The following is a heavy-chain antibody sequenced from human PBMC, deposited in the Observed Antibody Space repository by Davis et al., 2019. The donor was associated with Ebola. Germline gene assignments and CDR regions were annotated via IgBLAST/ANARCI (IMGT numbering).Heavy chain of an antibody. D-gene: IGHD2-15*01. V-gene: IGHV3-7*01. J-gene: IGHJ4*02. Sequence: GESLKISCAASGFTFSSYWMSWVRQAPGKGLEWVANIKQDGSEKYYVDSVKGRFTISRDNAKNSLYLQMNSLRAEDMAVYYCARAGGTYCSGGSCPWDYWGQGTLVTVSS. CDR1: GFTFSSYW. CDR3: ARAGGTYCSGGSCPWDY. CDR2: IKQDGSEK.